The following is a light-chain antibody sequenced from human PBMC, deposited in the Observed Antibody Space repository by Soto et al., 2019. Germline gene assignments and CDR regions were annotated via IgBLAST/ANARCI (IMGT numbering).Light chain of an antibody. V-gene: IGKV3-20*01. CDR2: GAS. CDR3: QQYGSSGT. J-gene: IGKJ1*01. CDR1: QSVSNNY. Sequence: SLCTLSLTTGERATLSCRASQSVSNNYLACYQQKPGQAPRLLIYGASNRATGIPDRFSGSGSGTDFTLTISRLEPEDFAVYYCQQYGSSGTFAQGTKV.